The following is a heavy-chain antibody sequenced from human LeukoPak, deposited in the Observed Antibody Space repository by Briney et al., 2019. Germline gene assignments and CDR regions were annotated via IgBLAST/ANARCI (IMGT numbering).Heavy chain of an antibody. CDR1: GYTFTGYY. D-gene: IGHD4-23*01. J-gene: IGHJ5*02. V-gene: IGHV1-2*02. Sequence: ASVNVSCKASGYTFTGYYMHWVRQAPGQGLEWMGWINPNSGGTNYAQKFQGRVTMTRDTSISTAYMELSRLRSDDTAVYYCAREVSVGNWFDPWGQGTLVTVSS. CDR3: AREVSVGNWFDP. CDR2: INPNSGGT.